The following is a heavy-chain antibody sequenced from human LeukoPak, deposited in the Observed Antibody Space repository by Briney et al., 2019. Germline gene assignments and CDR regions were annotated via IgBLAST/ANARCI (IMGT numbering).Heavy chain of an antibody. CDR3: AKDSRFLEWLSGCYFDY. V-gene: IGHV3-30*02. J-gene: IGHJ4*02. CDR2: IRYDGSNK. CDR1: GFTFSSYG. Sequence: GGSLRLSCAASGFTFSSYGMHWVRQAPGKGLEWVAFIRYDGSNKYYADSVKGRFTISRDNSKNTLYLQMNSLRAEDTAVYYCAKDSRFLEWLSGCYFDYWGQGTLVTVSS. D-gene: IGHD3-3*01.